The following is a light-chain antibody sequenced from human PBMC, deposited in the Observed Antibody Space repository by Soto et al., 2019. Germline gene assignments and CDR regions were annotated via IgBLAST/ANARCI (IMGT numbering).Light chain of an antibody. CDR3: VSYAGGTYV. J-gene: IGLJ1*01. CDR1: SSDVGGYIF. Sequence: QSARTQPPSASGSPGQSVTISCTGTSSDVGGYIFVSWYQQHPGKAPKLMIYDVNKRPSGVPDRFSGSKSDNTASLTVSGLQAEDEADYYCVSYAGGTYVFATGIKVTVL. V-gene: IGLV2-8*01. CDR2: DVN.